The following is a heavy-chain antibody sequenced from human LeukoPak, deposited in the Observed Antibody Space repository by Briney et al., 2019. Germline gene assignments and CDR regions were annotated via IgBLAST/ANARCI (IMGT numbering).Heavy chain of an antibody. CDR3: ARVMDYEGYFDY. D-gene: IGHD3-22*01. Sequence: PGGSLRLSCAASGFTFGRYWMHWVRQAPGKGLVWVSRINSDGSSTSYADSVKGRFTISRDNAKNTLYLQMNSLRAEDTAVYYCARVMDYEGYFDYWGQGTLVTVSS. J-gene: IGHJ4*02. CDR1: GFTFGRYW. V-gene: IGHV3-74*01. CDR2: INSDGSST.